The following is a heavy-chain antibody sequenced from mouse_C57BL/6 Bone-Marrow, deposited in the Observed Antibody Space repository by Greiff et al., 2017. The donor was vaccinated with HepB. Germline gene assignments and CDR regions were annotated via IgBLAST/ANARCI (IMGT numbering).Heavy chain of an antibody. CDR3: AREGVDLLWQRGFAY. D-gene: IGHD2-1*01. J-gene: IGHJ3*01. Sequence: VQLQQSGAELVKPGASVKLSCKASGYTFTSYWMHWVKQRPGRGLEWIGRIDPNSGGTKYNEKFKSKATLTVDKPSSTAYMQLSSLTSEDSAVYYCAREGVDLLWQRGFAYWGQGTLVTVSA. CDR2: IDPNSGGT. CDR1: GYTFTSYW. V-gene: IGHV1-72*01.